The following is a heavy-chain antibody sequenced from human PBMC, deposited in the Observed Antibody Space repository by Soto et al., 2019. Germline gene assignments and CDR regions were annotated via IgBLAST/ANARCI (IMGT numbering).Heavy chain of an antibody. CDR1: GYTFTSYY. V-gene: IGHV1-46*01. J-gene: IGHJ4*02. CDR3: AASHSSSLDY. CDR2: INPSGGST. Sequence: ASVKVSCKASGYTFTSYYMHWVRQAPGQGLEWMGIINPSGGSTSYAQKFQERVTITRDMSTSTAYMELSSLRSEDTAVYYCAASHSSSLDYWGQGTLVTVSS. D-gene: IGHD6-13*01.